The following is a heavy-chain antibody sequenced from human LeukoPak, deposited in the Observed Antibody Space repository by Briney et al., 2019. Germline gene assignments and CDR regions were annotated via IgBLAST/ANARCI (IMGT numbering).Heavy chain of an antibody. Sequence: PGGSLRLSCAASGFTVSSNYMSWVRQAPGKGLEWVSVIYSGGSTYYADSVKGRFTISRDNSKNTLYLQMNSLRAEDTAVYYCARGIAVAGIEARVLDYWGQGTLVTVSS. CDR3: ARGIAVAGIEARVLDY. V-gene: IGHV3-53*01. D-gene: IGHD6-19*01. CDR1: GFTVSSNY. CDR2: IYSGGST. J-gene: IGHJ4*02.